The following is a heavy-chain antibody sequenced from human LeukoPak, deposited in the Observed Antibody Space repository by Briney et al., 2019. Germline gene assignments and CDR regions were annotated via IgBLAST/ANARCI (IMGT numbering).Heavy chain of an antibody. J-gene: IGHJ4*02. Sequence: ASVKVSCKASGYTFTGYYMHWVRQAPRQGLEWMGRINPNSGGTNYAQKFQGRVTMTRDTSISTAYLELSRLRSDDTAVYYCARSPDGFTMIVPNDYWGQGTLVTVS. CDR1: GYTFTGYY. D-gene: IGHD3-22*01. CDR3: ARSPDGFTMIVPNDY. CDR2: INPNSGGT. V-gene: IGHV1-2*06.